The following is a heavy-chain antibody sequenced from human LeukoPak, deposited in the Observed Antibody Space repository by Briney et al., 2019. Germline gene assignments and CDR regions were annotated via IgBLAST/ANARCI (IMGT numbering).Heavy chain of an antibody. J-gene: IGHJ4*02. V-gene: IGHV3-30*18. D-gene: IGHD1-26*01. Sequence: PGRSLRLSCAASGFTFSSYGMYWVCQGPAKGMDRVGVIKYNGRNKSYAHSVKGGFTTYRDNSKNTLYLQMNGLRAEDTAVYYCAKVFGWELLGSLEYDYWGQGTLVTVSS. CDR1: GFTFSSYG. CDR2: IKYNGRNK. CDR3: AKVFGWELLGSLEYDY.